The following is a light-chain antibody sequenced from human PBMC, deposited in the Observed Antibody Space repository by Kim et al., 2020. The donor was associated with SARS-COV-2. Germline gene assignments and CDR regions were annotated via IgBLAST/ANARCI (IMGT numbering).Light chain of an antibody. CDR2: GVS. J-gene: IGLJ1*01. CDR3: SSYTSSRTNYV. Sequence: QSITISCTGTSSDVGYYNYVSWYQQHPGKAPKLMIYGVSNRPSGVSNRFSGSKSGNTASLTISGLQAEDEADYYCSSYTSSRTNYVFGTGTKVTVL. CDR1: SSDVGYYNY. V-gene: IGLV2-14*03.